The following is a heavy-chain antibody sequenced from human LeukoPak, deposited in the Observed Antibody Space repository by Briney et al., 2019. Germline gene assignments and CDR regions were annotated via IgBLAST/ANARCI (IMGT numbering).Heavy chain of an antibody. CDR3: AKRGNSWDLFDY. CDR2: IVVGSGNT. Sequence: SVKVSCKASGFTFTSSAVQWVRQARGQRLEWIGWIVVGSGNTNYAQKFQERVTITRDMSTSTAYMELSSLRSEDTAVYYCAKRGNSWDLFDYWGQGTLVTVSS. D-gene: IGHD6-13*01. J-gene: IGHJ4*02. V-gene: IGHV1-58*01. CDR1: GFTFTSSA.